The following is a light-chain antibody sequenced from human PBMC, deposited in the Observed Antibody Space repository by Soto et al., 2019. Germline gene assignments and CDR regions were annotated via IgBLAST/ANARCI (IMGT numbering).Light chain of an antibody. CDR3: SSYTSSNTLI. Sequence: QSVLTQPASVSGSPGQSITISCTGTSSDVGGYNYVSWYQHHPGKAPKLMIYDVSNRPSGVSNRFSGSKSGNTASLTISGLQAEDEADYYCSSYTSSNTLIFGTGTKVTGL. J-gene: IGLJ1*01. V-gene: IGLV2-14*03. CDR2: DVS. CDR1: SSDVGGYNY.